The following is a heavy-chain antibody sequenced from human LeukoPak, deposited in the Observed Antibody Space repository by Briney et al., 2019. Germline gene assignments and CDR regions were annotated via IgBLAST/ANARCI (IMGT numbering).Heavy chain of an antibody. CDR1: GYTFTSYD. CDR2: MNPNSGNT. J-gene: IGHJ4*02. D-gene: IGHD5-12*01. Sequence: GASVKVSCKASGYTFTSYDINWVRQATGQGLEWMGWMNPNSGNTGYAQKFQGRVTTTRNTSISTAYMELSSLRSEDTAVYYCARQPGYSGYDYDYWGQGTLVTVSS. V-gene: IGHV1-8*03. CDR3: ARQPGYSGYDYDY.